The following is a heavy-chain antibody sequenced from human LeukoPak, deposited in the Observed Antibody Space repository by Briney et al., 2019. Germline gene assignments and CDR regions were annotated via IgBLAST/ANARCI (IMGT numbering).Heavy chain of an antibody. J-gene: IGHJ4*02. V-gene: IGHV3-11*04. CDR3: ARRGGSSSRRSPIDY. D-gene: IGHD6-6*01. CDR1: EFTFSDYY. Sequence: PGGSLRLSCAASEFTFSDYYMTWIRQAPGKGLEWVSYISSSGSSISYADSVRGRFTISRDNAKNSLFLQMNGLRAEDTAVYYCARRGGSSSRRSPIDYWGQGTLVTVSS. CDR2: ISSSGSSI.